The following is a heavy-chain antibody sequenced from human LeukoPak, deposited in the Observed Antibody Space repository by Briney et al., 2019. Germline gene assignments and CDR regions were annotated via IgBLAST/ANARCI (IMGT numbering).Heavy chain of an antibody. CDR2: ISYDGSSN. Sequence: GGSLRLSCAASGFTFSSYALHWVRLAPGKGLEWVAVISYDGSSNYYADSVKGRFTISRDNSQNTLYLQMNSLGAEDTAVYYCARDGVTTDDSPTFDYWGQGTLVTVSS. CDR1: GFTFSSYA. CDR3: ARDGVTTDDSPTFDY. J-gene: IGHJ4*02. D-gene: IGHD4-17*01. V-gene: IGHV3-30-3*01.